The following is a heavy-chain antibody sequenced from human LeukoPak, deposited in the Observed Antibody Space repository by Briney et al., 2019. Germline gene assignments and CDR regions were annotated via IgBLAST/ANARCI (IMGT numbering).Heavy chain of an antibody. J-gene: IGHJ4*02. CDR2: ISSGRTYI. V-gene: IGHV3-21*01. D-gene: IGHD4-17*01. CDR1: GFTFSSYS. CDR3: ARDPRGATVTSLKIDY. Sequence: PGGSLRLSCAASGFTFSSYSMNWVHQAPGKGLEWVSSISSGRTYIYYADSVKGRFTISRDNAQNSLYLQMNSLRAEDTAVYYCARDPRGATVTSLKIDYWGQGTLVTVSS.